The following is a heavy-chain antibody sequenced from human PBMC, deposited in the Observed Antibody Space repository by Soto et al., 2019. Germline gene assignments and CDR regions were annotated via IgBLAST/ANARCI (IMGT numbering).Heavy chain of an antibody. CDR2: INHSGST. J-gene: IGHJ6*02. V-gene: IGHV4-34*01. CDR1: GGSFSGYY. CDR3: ARVTGRYYHGMDV. Sequence: QVQLQQWGAGLLKPSETLSLTCAVYGGSFSGYYWSWIRQPPGKGLEWSGEINHSGSTNYNPSLKSRVTISVDTSKNQFSLKLSAVTAADTAVYYCARVTGRYYHGMDVWGQGTTVTVSS.